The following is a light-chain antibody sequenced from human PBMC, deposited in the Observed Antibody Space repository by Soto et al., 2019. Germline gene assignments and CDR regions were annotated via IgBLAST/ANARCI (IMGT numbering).Light chain of an antibody. V-gene: IGKV1-6*01. Sequence: GDRVTITCRASQDIGNDLGWYQQKPGKAPNLLIYAASSLQSGVPSRFSGSGSGTDFTLTISSLEPEDFAVYYCQQYAGSRTFGQVTKGDIK. CDR1: QDIGND. CDR2: AAS. CDR3: QQYAGSRT. J-gene: IGKJ1*01.